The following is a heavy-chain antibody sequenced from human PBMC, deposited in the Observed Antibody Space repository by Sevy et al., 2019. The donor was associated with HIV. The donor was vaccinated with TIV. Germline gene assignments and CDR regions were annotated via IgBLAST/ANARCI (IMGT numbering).Heavy chain of an antibody. V-gene: IGHV3-30-3*01. CDR3: ARDSNSGYYSYYAMDV. J-gene: IGHJ6*02. CDR1: GFIFSNYA. D-gene: IGHD1-26*01. Sequence: GGSLRLSCAASGFIFSNYAMHWVRQAPGKGLEWVAVISYDGINKYYADSVKGRFTISRDNSKNALYVQMNSLRAEDTAVYYCARDSNSGYYSYYAMDVWGQGTTVTVSS. CDR2: ISYDGINK.